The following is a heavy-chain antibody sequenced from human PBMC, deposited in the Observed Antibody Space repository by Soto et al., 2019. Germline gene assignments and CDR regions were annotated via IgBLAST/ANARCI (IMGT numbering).Heavy chain of an antibody. V-gene: IGHV3-23*01. CDR2: ISGSGGST. CDR3: AKVFPLTYSNYISYYYYGMDV. J-gene: IGHJ6*02. D-gene: IGHD4-4*01. Sequence: EVQLLESGGGLVQPGGSLRLSCAASGFTFSSYAMSWVRQAPGKGLEWVSAISGSGGSTYYADSVKGRFTISRDNSKNTLYLQMNSLRAEDTAVYYCAKVFPLTYSNYISYYYYGMDVWGQGTTVTVSS. CDR1: GFTFSSYA.